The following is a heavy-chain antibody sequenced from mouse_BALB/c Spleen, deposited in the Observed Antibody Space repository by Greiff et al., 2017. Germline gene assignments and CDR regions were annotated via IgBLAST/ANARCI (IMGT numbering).Heavy chain of an antibody. J-gene: IGHJ2*01. D-gene: IGHD2-4*01. CDR2: ISSGGST. Sequence: EVQVVESGGGLVKPGGSLKLSCAASGFTFSSYAMSWVRQTPEKRLEWVASISSGGSTNYSDSVKGRFTISRDNARNILYLQMSSLRPEDTAMYYCARGDDDGYFDYWGQGTTLTVSS. V-gene: IGHV5-6-5*01. CDR3: ARGDDDGYFDY. CDR1: GFTFSSYA.